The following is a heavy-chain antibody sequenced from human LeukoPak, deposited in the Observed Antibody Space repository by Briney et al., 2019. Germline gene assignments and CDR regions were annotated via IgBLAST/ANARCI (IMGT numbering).Heavy chain of an antibody. V-gene: IGHV4-4*07. CDR1: GGSISRYY. Sequence: PSETLSLTCTVSGGSISRYYWSWIRQPAGKGLEWIGRIYTSGSTNYNPSLKSRVTMSVDTSKNQFSLKLSSVTAADTAVYYCALTLVRYSYEDYWGQGTLVTVSS. CDR3: ALTLVRYSYEDY. CDR2: IYTSGST. J-gene: IGHJ4*02. D-gene: IGHD5-18*01.